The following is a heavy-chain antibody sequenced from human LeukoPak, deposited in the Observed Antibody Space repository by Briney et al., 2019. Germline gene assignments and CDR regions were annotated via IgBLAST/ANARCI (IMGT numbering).Heavy chain of an antibody. J-gene: IGHJ4*02. Sequence: ASGKVSCSASGSTFTGYYMHWVRQAPGQGLEGMGWINPTHGGTNYAQEFQDRLTMTRDASISTAYMELSGLRSDDTAVYYCARGYMRYDYVWGTNRFDYWGQGTLVTVSS. CDR3: ARGYMRYDYVWGTNRFDY. V-gene: IGHV1-2*02. CDR1: GSTFTGYY. D-gene: IGHD3-16*02. CDR2: INPTHGGT.